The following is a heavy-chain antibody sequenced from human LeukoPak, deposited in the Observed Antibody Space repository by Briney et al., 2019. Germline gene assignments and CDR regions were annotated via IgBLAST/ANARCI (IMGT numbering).Heavy chain of an antibody. J-gene: IGHJ4*02. V-gene: IGHV3-23*01. D-gene: IGHD6-19*01. Sequence: PGGSLRLSCAASGFTFSSDAMYWVRQAPGKGLEWVSGIFGSGGSTHYADSVKGRFTISRDNSKNTVYLQMNSLRAEDTAVYYCAKTTTGYSSGRFPGWPVDFWGQGTLVTVSS. CDR2: IFGSGGST. CDR3: AKTTTGYSSGRFPGWPVDF. CDR1: GFTFSSDA.